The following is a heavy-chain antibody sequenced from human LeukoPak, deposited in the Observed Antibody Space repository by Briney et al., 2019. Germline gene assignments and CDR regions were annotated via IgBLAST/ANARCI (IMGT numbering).Heavy chain of an antibody. CDR1: GYTFTGYY. V-gene: IGHV1-2*02. J-gene: IGHJ4*02. CDR3: LGEYYDSSGYYFCY. Sequence: ASVKVSCKASGYTFTGYYMHWVRQAPGQGLEWMGWINPNSGGTNYAQKFQGRVTMTRDTSISTAYMELGRLRSDDTAVYYCLGEYYDSSGYYFCYWGQGTLVTVSS. D-gene: IGHD3-22*01. CDR2: INPNSGGT.